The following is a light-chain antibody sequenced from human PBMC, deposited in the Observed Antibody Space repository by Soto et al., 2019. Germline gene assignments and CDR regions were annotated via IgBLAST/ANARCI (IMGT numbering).Light chain of an antibody. CDR1: QSIGSW. CDR3: QQANSCPIT. V-gene: IGKV1-5*01. Sequence: DIQMNMSPSTLFASVGERVTITCRASQSIGSWLAWYQQKPGKAPRLLIYDASSLESGVPSRFSGSGSGTEFTLTISSLQPDDFATYYCQQANSCPITFGQGTRLEIK. J-gene: IGKJ5*01. CDR2: DAS.